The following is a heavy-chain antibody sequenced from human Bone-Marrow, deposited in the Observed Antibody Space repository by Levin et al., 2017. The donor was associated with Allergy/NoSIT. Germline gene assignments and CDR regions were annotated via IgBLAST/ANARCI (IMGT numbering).Heavy chain of an antibody. V-gene: IGHV1-2*02. Sequence: GESLKISCMSSGSTFSGYYFHWVRQAPGQGLEWMGWINPNSGGTNYAQKFQGRVTMTTDTSINTVYMDLGRLRHDDTAVYYCARAMTGTLEFVYWGQGTLVTVSS. D-gene: IGHD3-3*01. CDR3: ARAMTGTLEFVY. CDR2: INPNSGGT. CDR1: GSTFSGYY. J-gene: IGHJ4*02.